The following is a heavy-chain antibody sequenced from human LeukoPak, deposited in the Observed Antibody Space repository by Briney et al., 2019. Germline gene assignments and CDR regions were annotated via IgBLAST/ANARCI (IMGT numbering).Heavy chain of an antibody. CDR1: GFTFSSYA. CDR3: TKNRLDTAMPLDY. J-gene: IGHJ4*02. V-gene: IGHV3-23*01. CDR2: ISGSDDST. Sequence: GGSLRLSCAASGFTFSSYAMSWVRRAPGKGLEWVSGISGSDDSTYYADSVKGRSTISRDNSKNALYLQMNSLRAEDTAIYYCTKNRLDTAMPLDYWGQGTLVIVSS. D-gene: IGHD5-18*01.